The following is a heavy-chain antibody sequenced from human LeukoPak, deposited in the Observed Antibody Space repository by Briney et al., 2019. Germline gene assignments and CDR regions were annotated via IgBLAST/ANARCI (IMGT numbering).Heavy chain of an antibody. J-gene: IGHJ4*02. D-gene: IGHD3-22*01. Sequence: GGSLRLSCAASGFTFSNYAMHWVRQAPGKGLWWGAVISYDVSNKDYADSVKGRFSISRDNSKNTLYLQMNRMRAEDTAVYYCARVMDSGGYYYFDYWGQGTLVTVSS. CDR1: GFTFSNYA. CDR3: ARVMDSGGYYYFDY. V-gene: IGHV3-30-3*01. CDR2: ISYDVSNK.